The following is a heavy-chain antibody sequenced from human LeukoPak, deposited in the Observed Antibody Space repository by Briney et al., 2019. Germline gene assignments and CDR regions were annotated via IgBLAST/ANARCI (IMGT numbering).Heavy chain of an antibody. CDR1: GFTFSSYA. D-gene: IGHD6-13*01. J-gene: IGHJ6*02. CDR2: ISSNGGST. V-gene: IGHV3-64*01. CDR3: ASLGYSSSWYPYYYYGMDV. Sequence: PGGSLRLSCAASGFTFSSYAMHWVRQARGKGLEYVSPISSNGGSTYYANSVKGRFTISRDNSKNTLYLQMGSLGAEDMAVYYCASLGYSSSWYPYYYYGMDVWGQGTTVTVSS.